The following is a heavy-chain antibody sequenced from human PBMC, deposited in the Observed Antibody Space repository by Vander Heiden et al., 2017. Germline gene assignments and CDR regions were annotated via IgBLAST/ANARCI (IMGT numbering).Heavy chain of an antibody. CDR2: ISGSGGST. J-gene: IGHJ4*02. CDR1: GFTFSSYA. D-gene: IGHD5-18*01. V-gene: IGHV3-23*01. Sequence: EVQLLESGGGLAQPGGSLRLSCAASGFTFSSYAIHWVRQAPGKGLECVSGISGSGGSTYYADSVKGRFTISRDNSKNTVYLQMNSLRAEDTAVYYCVKDDGYSYGFDYWDQGTLVTVSP. CDR3: VKDDGYSYGFDY.